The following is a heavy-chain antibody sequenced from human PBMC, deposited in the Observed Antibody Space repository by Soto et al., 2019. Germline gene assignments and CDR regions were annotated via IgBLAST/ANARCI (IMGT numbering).Heavy chain of an antibody. Sequence: GESLKISCKGSGYSFTSYWVGWVRQMPGKGLEWMGIIYPGDSDTRYSPSFQGQVTISADKSTSTAYMGLSSLRSEDTAVYYCARAGRRSIGYCSSTSCHGGFDYWGQGTLVTVSS. CDR1: GYSFTSYW. V-gene: IGHV5-51*01. CDR3: ARAGRRSIGYCSSTSCHGGFDY. J-gene: IGHJ4*02. CDR2: IYPGDSDT. D-gene: IGHD2-2*01.